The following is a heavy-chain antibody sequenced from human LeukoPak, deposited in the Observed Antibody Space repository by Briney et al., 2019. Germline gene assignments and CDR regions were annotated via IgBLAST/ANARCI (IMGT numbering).Heavy chain of an antibody. CDR2: IYYSGST. Sequence: PSETLSLTCTVSGGSISSSSYYWGWIRQPPGKGLEWIGSIYYSGSTYYNPSLKSRVTISVDRSKNQFSLKLSSVTAADTAVYYCARIIPAGEAFDIWGQGTMVTVPS. D-gene: IGHD7-27*01. CDR3: ARIIPAGEAFDI. J-gene: IGHJ3*02. CDR1: GGSISSSSYY. V-gene: IGHV4-39*07.